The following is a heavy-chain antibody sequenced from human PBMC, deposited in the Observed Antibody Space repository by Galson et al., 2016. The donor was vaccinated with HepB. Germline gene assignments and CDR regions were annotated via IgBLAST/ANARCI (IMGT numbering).Heavy chain of an antibody. D-gene: IGHD5-18*01. V-gene: IGHV3-53*01. Sequence: SLRLSCAASGFTVSSNYLSWVRQAPGKGLEWVSVIYSGGSTYYADSVRGRFTISRDNSKNILYLQMKSLRDEDTAVYYCAKRPYSYGWHYGMDVWGQGTTVTVSS. CDR1: GFTVSSNY. CDR2: IYSGGST. CDR3: AKRPYSYGWHYGMDV. J-gene: IGHJ6*02.